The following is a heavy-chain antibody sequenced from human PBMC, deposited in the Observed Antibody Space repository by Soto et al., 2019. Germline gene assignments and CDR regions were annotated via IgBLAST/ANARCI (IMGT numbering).Heavy chain of an antibody. CDR2: INAGTVNT. V-gene: IGHV1-3*01. Sequence: ASVKVCCKASGYTFANYAIQWVRQAPGQRLEWMGWINAGTVNTKYSQKFQGRVTITRDTSASTAYMELSSLRSEDTAVYYCARDSEEQQLPNWFDPWGQGTLVTVSS. D-gene: IGHD1-1*01. CDR1: GYTFANYA. CDR3: ARDSEEQQLPNWFDP. J-gene: IGHJ5*02.